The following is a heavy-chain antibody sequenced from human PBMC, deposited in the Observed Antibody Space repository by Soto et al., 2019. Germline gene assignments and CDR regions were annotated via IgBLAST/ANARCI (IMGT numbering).Heavy chain of an antibody. D-gene: IGHD3-9*01. CDR3: TTWYYDILTGNYFDY. Sequence: EVQLVESGGGLVKPGGSLRLSCAASEFTFSNAWMNWVRQTPGKGLEWVGRIKSKTDGGTTDYTAPVKGRFTISRDDSKNTLYLQMNSLKTEDTAVYYCTTWYYDILTGNYFDYWGQGTLVTVSS. V-gene: IGHV3-15*01. CDR1: EFTFSNAW. CDR2: IKSKTDGGTT. J-gene: IGHJ4*02.